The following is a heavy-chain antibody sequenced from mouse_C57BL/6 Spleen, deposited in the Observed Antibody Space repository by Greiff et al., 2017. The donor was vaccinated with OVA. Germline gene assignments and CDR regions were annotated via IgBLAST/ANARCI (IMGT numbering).Heavy chain of an antibody. CDR3: LSVYYGSSYGFAY. CDR2: IYPGSGST. V-gene: IGHV1-55*01. CDR1: GYTFTNYC. D-gene: IGHD1-1*01. Sequence: QVQLQQSGAELVKPGASVKMSCKASGYTFTNYCITWVKQRPGQGLEWIGDIYPGSGSTNYNEKFKGKATLTADTSSSTAYMQLSSLTSEDSAVYYCLSVYYGSSYGFAYWGEGGLGTVSA. J-gene: IGHJ3*01.